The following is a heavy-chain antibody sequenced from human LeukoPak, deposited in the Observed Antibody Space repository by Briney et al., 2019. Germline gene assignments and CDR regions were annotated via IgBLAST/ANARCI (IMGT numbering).Heavy chain of an antibody. D-gene: IGHD1-26*01. Sequence: GGSLRLSCAASGFTFSSYGMSRVRQAPGKGLEWVSAISGSGGSTYYADSVKGRFTISRDNSKNTLYLQMNSLRAEDTAVYYCAKEGSWREHQDDAFDIWGQGTMVTVSS. V-gene: IGHV3-23*01. CDR2: ISGSGGST. CDR3: AKEGSWREHQDDAFDI. CDR1: GFTFSSYG. J-gene: IGHJ3*02.